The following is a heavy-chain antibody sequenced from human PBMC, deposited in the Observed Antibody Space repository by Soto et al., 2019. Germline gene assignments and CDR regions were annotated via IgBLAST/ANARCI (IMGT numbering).Heavy chain of an antibody. J-gene: IGHJ4*02. CDR1: GGSLIGFY. CDR2: FYSSGSA. D-gene: IGHD3-10*01. CDR3: ARRAYRDSGSYLFDY. Sequence: SETLSHTCTFSGGSLIGFYWTWIRQSTGKGLEWIGYFYSSGSANYNPSLRGRVTISADTSKNQFYLTLSSVTAADTAVYYCARRAYRDSGSYLFDYWGQGTQVTSPQ. V-gene: IGHV4-59*08.